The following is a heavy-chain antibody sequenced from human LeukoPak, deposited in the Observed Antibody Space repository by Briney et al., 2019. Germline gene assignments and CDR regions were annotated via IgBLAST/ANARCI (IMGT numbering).Heavy chain of an antibody. CDR3: ATGQSEVYVVRMDY. V-gene: IGHV4-34*01. Sequence: SETLSLTCAVYGGSFSGYYWSWIRQPPGKGLEWIGEINHSGSTNYNPSLKSRVIISVDTSKNQFSLKLSPVIAADTAVYYCATGQSEVYVVRMDYWGQGILVTVSS. CDR1: GGSFSGYY. D-gene: IGHD2-8*01. CDR2: INHSGST. J-gene: IGHJ4*02.